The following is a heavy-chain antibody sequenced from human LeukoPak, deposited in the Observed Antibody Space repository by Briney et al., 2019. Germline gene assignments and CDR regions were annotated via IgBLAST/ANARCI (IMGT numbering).Heavy chain of an antibody. J-gene: IGHJ3*02. D-gene: IGHD3-22*01. Sequence: GGSLRLSCEASGFTFGTYWMAWVRQAPGKGLEWVANIKKDGSEEHYVDSVRGRFTISRDNAKNSLYLQMSSLRAEDTAMYYCAKDSNYYDSRDYYETFAIWSQGTMVTVSS. CDR3: AKDSNYYDSRDYYETFAI. V-gene: IGHV3-7*01. CDR2: IKKDGSEE. CDR1: GFTFGTYW.